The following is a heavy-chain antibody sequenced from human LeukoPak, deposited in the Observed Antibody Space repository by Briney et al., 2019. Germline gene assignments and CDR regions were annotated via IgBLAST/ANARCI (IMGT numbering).Heavy chain of an antibody. J-gene: IGHJ5*02. Sequence: GASVKVSCKASGYTFTSYYMHWVRQAPGQGLEWMGGIIPIFGTANHAQKFQGRVTITTDESTSTAYMELSSLRSEDTAVYYCARDIILPADIGYDTGRRWFDPWGQGTLVTVSS. CDR3: ARDIILPADIGYDTGRRWFDP. V-gene: IGHV1-69*05. CDR2: IIPIFGTA. D-gene: IGHD2-2*01. CDR1: GYTFTSYY.